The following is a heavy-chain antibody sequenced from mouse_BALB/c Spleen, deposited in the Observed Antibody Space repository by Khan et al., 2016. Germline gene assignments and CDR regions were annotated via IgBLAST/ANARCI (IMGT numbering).Heavy chain of an antibody. CDR2: INPDSSTT. V-gene: IGHV4-1*02. Sequence: EVQLQESGAGLVQPAGSLKLTCAASGFYFSRYWMRCVRQALGKGLEWSGEINPDSSTTNYKPSLKDKFIISRDNAKNTLYLQMSKVRSEDTAIYYSGGPDVAWFAYWGQGTLVTVSA. CDR3: GGPDVAWFAY. J-gene: IGHJ3*01. CDR1: GFYFSRYW.